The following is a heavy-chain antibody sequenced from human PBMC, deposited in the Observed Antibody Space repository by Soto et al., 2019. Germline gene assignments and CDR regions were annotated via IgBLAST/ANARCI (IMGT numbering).Heavy chain of an antibody. Sequence: GGSLRLSCAASGFTFSSYGMHWVRQAPGKGLEWVAVISYDGSNKYYADSVKGRFTISRDNSKNTLYLQMNSLRAEDTAVYYCAKDLTYDLAPDYWGQGTLVTVS. J-gene: IGHJ4*02. V-gene: IGHV3-30*18. D-gene: IGHD3-22*01. CDR1: GFTFSSYG. CDR2: ISYDGSNK. CDR3: AKDLTYDLAPDY.